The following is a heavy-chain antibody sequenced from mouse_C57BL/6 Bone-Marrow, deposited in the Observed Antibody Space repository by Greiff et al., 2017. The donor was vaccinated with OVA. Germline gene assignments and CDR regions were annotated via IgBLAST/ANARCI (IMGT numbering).Heavy chain of an antibody. CDR2: ISDGGSYT. CDR1: GFTFSSYA. J-gene: IGHJ3*01. V-gene: IGHV5-4*01. Sequence: EVQLVESGGGLVKPGGSLKLSCAASGFTFSSYAMSWVRQTPEKRLEWVATISDGGSYTYYPDNVKGRFTISRDNAKNNLYLQMSHLKSEDTAMYYCARDRRGAYWGQGTLVTVSA. CDR3: ARDRRGAY.